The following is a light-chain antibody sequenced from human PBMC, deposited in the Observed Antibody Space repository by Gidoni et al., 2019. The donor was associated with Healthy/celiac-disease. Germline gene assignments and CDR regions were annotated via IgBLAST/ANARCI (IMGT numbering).Light chain of an antibody. CDR3: QQYNNWPQT. V-gene: IGKV3-15*01. J-gene: IGKJ1*01. CDR2: GAS. CDR1: QSVSSN. Sequence: EIVMTQSPATLSVSPGERATLSCRASQSVSSNLACYQQKPGQSPRLLIYGASTRATGIPARFSGSGSGTEFTLTISSLKSEDFAVYYCQQYNNWPQTFXQXTKVEIK.